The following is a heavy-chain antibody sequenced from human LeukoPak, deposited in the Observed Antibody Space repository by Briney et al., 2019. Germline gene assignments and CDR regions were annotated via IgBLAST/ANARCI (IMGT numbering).Heavy chain of an antibody. Sequence: PSETLSLPCAVSGGSISSGGYSCSWIRQPLGRGLEWIGYIYHSGSTYYNPSLKSRVTISVDRSKNQFSLKLSSVTAADTAVYYCARDRVGGDYGLYFDLWGRGTLVTVSS. CDR3: ARDRVGGDYGLYFDL. D-gene: IGHD4-17*01. V-gene: IGHV4-30-2*01. CDR2: IYHSGST. J-gene: IGHJ2*01. CDR1: GGSISSGGYS.